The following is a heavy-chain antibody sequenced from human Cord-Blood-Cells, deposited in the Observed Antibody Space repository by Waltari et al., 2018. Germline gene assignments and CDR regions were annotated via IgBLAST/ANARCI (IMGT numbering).Heavy chain of an antibody. CDR1: GSTLTESS. CDR3: ATQRVLCTGGVCYYHDAFDI. Sequence: QVQLVQSGAEVKKPGASVKVSCKVSGSTLTESSTNWVRPAPGNGLKWMGGFDPEDGETIYAQKFQGRVTMTEDTSTDTAYMELSSLRSEDTAVYYCATQRVLCTGGVCYYHDAFDIWGQGTMVTVSS. J-gene: IGHJ3*02. V-gene: IGHV1-24*01. D-gene: IGHD2-8*02. CDR2: FDPEDGET.